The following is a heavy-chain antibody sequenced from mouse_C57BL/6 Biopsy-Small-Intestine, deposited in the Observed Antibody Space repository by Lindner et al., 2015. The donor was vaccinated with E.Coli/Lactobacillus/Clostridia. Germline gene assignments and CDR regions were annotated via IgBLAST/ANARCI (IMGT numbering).Heavy chain of an antibody. Sequence: VQLQESGPELVKPGASVKISCKASGYAFSSSWMNWVKQRPGKGLEWIGRIYPGDGDTNYNGQFKGKATLTADKSSSTAYMQLSSLTSEDSAVYFCARYPFYYDYDGYAMDYWGQGTSVTVSS. J-gene: IGHJ4*01. V-gene: IGHV1-82*01. CDR1: GYAFSSSW. CDR3: ARYPFYYDYDGYAMDY. D-gene: IGHD2-4*01. CDR2: IYPGDGDT.